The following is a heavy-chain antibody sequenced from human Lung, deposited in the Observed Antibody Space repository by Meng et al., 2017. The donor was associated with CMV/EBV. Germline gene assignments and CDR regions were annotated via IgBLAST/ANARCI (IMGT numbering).Heavy chain of an antibody. D-gene: IGHD2-8*01. Sequence: GGSLRLXCKGSGYMFSVYWIAWVRQMPGKDLEWVGIVYPGDSGTRYSPSLQGQVTISVDKSISTAYLQWSSLRASDTAIYYCARQGHGVPLDFWGQGTLVTVSS. V-gene: IGHV5-51*01. CDR2: VYPGDSGT. CDR1: GYMFSVYW. J-gene: IGHJ4*02. CDR3: ARQGHGVPLDF.